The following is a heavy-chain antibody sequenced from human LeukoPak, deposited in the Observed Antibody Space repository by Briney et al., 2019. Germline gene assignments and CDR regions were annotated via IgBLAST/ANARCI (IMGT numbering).Heavy chain of an antibody. V-gene: IGHV3-23*01. CDR3: AKDHRRITIFGVVIIGGWFDP. CDR2: ISGSGGST. CDR1: GFTFDDYA. Sequence: GGSLRLSCAASGFTFDDYAMHWVRQAPGKGLEWVSGISGSGGSTYYADSVKGRFTISRDNSKNTLYLQMKSLRAEDTAVYYCAKDHRRITIFGVVIIGGWFDPWGQGTLVTVSS. J-gene: IGHJ5*02. D-gene: IGHD3-3*01.